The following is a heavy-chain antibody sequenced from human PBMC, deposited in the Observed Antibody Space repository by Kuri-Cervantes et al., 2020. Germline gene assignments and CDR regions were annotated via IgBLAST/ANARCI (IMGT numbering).Heavy chain of an antibody. CDR2: IYTSGST. Sequence: SETLSLTCTVSGGSISSYYWSWIRQPAGKGLEWIGRIYTSGSTNYDPSLKSRVTISVDTSKNQFSLKLSSVTAADTAVYYCARIRYSSGWYERGFDYWGQGTLVTVSS. CDR1: GGSISSYY. CDR3: ARIRYSSGWYERGFDY. D-gene: IGHD6-19*01. J-gene: IGHJ4*02. V-gene: IGHV4-4*07.